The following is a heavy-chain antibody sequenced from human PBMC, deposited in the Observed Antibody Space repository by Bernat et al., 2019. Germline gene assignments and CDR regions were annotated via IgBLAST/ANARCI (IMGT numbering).Heavy chain of an antibody. Sequence: VQLVESGGGLVRPGGSLRLSCAASGFTFSSHWMHWVRQAPGKGLVWVSRINSDGSNTNYADSVKGRFTISRDNAKNTLYLQMNSLRADDTAIYYCASHVSAGFDYWGQGTLVTVSS. CDR2: INSDGSNT. V-gene: IGHV3-74*01. D-gene: IGHD2-2*01. CDR1: GFTFSSHW. CDR3: ASHVSAGFDY. J-gene: IGHJ4*02.